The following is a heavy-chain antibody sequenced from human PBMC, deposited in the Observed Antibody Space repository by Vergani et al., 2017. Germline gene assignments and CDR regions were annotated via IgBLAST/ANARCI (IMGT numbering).Heavy chain of an antibody. J-gene: IGHJ5*02. CDR1: GGTFSSYT. D-gene: IGHD4-17*01. CDR3: AGGQDYERAWFDP. Sequence: QVQLVQSGAEVKKPGSSVKVSCKASGGTFSSYTISWVRQAPGQGLEWMGRIIPILGIANYAQKFQGRVTITADKSTSTAYMELSSLRSEDTAVYYCAGGQDYERAWFDPWGQGTLVTVSS. CDR2: IIPILGIA. V-gene: IGHV1-69*02.